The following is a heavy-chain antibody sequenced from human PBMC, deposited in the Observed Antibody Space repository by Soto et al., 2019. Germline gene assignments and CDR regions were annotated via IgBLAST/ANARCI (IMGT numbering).Heavy chain of an antibody. CDR2: ISVFNGNT. D-gene: IGHD2-15*01. Sequence: QVQLVQSGAEVKKPGASVKVSCKTSGYTFTGYGINWVRQAPGHGLEWMGWISVFNGNTKDGQNIQDRVIMTTDTSTSTAYMELRSLRSDDTAVYFCGRDGSGGIIDSWGQGTMLIVSS. CDR1: GYTFTGYG. J-gene: IGHJ3*01. CDR3: GRDGSGGIIDS. V-gene: IGHV1-18*01.